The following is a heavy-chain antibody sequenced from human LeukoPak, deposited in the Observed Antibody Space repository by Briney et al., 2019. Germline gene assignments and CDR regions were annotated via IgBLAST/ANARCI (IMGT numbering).Heavy chain of an antibody. CDR2: IWYDGSNK. J-gene: IGHJ4*02. D-gene: IGHD4-11*01. Sequence: GGSLRLSCAASGFXFSSYGIHWVRQAPGKGLEWVAVIWYDGSNKYYADSVKGRFTISRDNSKNTLYLQMNSLRAEDTAVYYCARDRDYSFDYWGQGTLVTVSS. V-gene: IGHV3-33*01. CDR1: GFXFSSYG. CDR3: ARDRDYSFDY.